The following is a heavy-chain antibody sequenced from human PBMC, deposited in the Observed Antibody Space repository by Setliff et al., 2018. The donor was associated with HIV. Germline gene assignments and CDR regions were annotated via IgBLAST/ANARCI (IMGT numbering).Heavy chain of an antibody. CDR1: GGSISSSSYY. J-gene: IGHJ4*01. CDR3: AREGKTALVTKYFDY. D-gene: IGHD5-18*01. CDR2: IDYSGSA. Sequence: NPSETLSLTCTVSGGSISSSSYYWSWIRQYPGKGLEWIGYIDYSGSAFYNPSLKSRITISRDTSKNQFSLKMNSVTAADTAVYYCAREGKTALVTKYFDYWGHGKLVTVSS. V-gene: IGHV4-31*03.